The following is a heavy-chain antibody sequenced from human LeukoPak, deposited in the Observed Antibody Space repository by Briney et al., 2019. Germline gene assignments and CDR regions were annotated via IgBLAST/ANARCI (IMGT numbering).Heavy chain of an antibody. V-gene: IGHV1-18*01. CDR1: GYTFTSYG. CDR3: ARDYYDSSGCPFDP. CDR2: ISAYNGNT. Sequence: GASVKVSCKASGYTFTSYGISWVRRAPGQGLEWMGWISAYNGNTNYAQKLQGRVTMTTDTSTSTAYMELRSLRSDDTAVYYCARDYYDSSGCPFDPWGQGTLVTVSS. J-gene: IGHJ5*02. D-gene: IGHD3-22*01.